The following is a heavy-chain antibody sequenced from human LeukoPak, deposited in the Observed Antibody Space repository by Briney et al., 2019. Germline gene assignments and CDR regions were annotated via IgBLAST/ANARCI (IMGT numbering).Heavy chain of an antibody. D-gene: IGHD1-26*01. V-gene: IGHV3-30*04. CDR3: ALGEPRSPFDY. Sequence: GGSLRLSCAAPGFTFTNFAMHWVRQAPGKGLEWVAVISNDERNKYYADSVKGRFSISRDNSNSMVYLQMTSLRLEDTAVYYCALGEPRSPFDYWGQGTLVTVSS. J-gene: IGHJ4*02. CDR1: GFTFTNFA. CDR2: ISNDERNK.